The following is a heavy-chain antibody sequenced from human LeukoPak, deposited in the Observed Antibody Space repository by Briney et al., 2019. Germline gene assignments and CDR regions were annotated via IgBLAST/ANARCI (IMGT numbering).Heavy chain of an antibody. CDR2: IRSSSSTL. D-gene: IGHD2-15*01. CDR3: ARGTPWAFDS. CDR1: GFTFSNYD. V-gene: IGHV3-48*02. J-gene: IGHJ3*02. Sequence: GGSLRLSCASSGFTFSNYDMNWVRQAPGKGLEWVSYIRSSSSTLYYADSVKGRFTISRDNAKNSLYLQMNSLRDEDTAVYYCARGTPWAFDSWGQRAMVTVSS.